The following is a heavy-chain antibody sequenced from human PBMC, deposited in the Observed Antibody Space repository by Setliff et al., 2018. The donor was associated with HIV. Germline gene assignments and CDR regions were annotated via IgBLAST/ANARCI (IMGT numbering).Heavy chain of an antibody. V-gene: IGHV3-48*03. D-gene: IGHD2-2*01. CDR1: GFTFSSYE. CDR3: ARERVGLHY. CDR2: ISSGGSSI. Sequence: GESLKISCAASGFTFSSYEMNWVRQAPGKGLEWVSYISSGGSSIYYADSVKGRFTISRDNAENSLYLQMNSLRAEDTAVYYCARERVGLHYWGQGTLVTVSS. J-gene: IGHJ4*02.